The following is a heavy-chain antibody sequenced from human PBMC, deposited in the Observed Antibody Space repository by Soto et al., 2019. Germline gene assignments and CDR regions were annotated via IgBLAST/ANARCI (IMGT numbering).Heavy chain of an antibody. V-gene: IGHV3-23*01. CDR1: GFTFSNYA. J-gene: IGHJ4*02. CDR2: ISGSVGST. D-gene: IGHD3-16*01. CDR3: AKNLRDGWALYDY. Sequence: HPGGSLRLSCAASGFTFSNYAINWVRQSPGKGLEWVSVISGSVGSTYYADSVKGRFTIARDNSKNTLYLQMNSLRAEDTAVYYCAKNLRDGWALYDYWGQGTLVTVSS.